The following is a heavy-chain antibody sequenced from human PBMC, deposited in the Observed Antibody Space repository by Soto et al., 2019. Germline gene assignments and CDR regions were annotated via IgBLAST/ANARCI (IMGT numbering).Heavy chain of an antibody. Sequence: GALRLSCAASGLTFSNAWMSWVRQAPGKGLEWVGRIKIKTDVGTTDYAAPVKGRFTISRDDSKNTLYLQMNSLKTEDTAVYYCTTHRYYALGYSSGGSCTPAYYYYGMDVWGQVQTVT. J-gene: IGHJ6*02. CDR2: IKIKTDVGTT. CDR1: GLTFSNAW. D-gene: IGHD2-15*01. CDR3: TTHRYYALGYSSGGSCTPAYYYYGMDV. V-gene: IGHV3-15*01.